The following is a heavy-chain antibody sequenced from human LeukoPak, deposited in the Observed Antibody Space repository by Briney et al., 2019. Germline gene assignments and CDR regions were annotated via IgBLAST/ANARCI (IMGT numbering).Heavy chain of an antibody. V-gene: IGHV3-74*01. CDR2: INSDGSST. CDR1: GFTFSSYW. Sequence: GGSLRLSCAASGFTFSSYWMHWVRQAPGKGLVWVSRINSDGSSTSYADSVKGRFTISRDNSKNTLYLQMGSLRAEDMAVYYCARSPYYDFWSGSLLDYWGQGTLVTVSS. D-gene: IGHD3-3*01. CDR3: ARSPYYDFWSGSLLDY. J-gene: IGHJ4*02.